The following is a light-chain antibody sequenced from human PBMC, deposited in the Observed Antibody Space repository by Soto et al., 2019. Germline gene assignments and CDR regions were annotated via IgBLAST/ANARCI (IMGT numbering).Light chain of an antibody. CDR3: QPYHNCPWQYT. Sequence: EIVMTQSPASLSVSPGDGATLSCRASQSVASNVAWYQQKPGQGPRLLIHGASTRAVGVPARFSGSGSGTDFTFTISSLQSEYFEVYYCQPYHNCPWQYTCGQGTKLQIK. CDR1: QSVASN. J-gene: IGKJ2*01. CDR2: GAS. V-gene: IGKV3-15*01.